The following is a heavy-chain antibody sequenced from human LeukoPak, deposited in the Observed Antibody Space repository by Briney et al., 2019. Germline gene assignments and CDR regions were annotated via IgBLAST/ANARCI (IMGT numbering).Heavy chain of an antibody. D-gene: IGHD5-24*01. V-gene: IGHV1-69*04. CDR2: IIPILDIA. CDR3: ARAGLDGDNWLDSDR. Sequence: SVKVSCKASGYTFTSYGISWVRQAPGQGLEWMGRIIPILDIANYARKFQDRVTITADKFTDTAYMELSSLRSKDTAVYYCARAGLDGDNWLDSDRWGQGTLVTVSS. J-gene: IGHJ4*02. CDR1: GYTFTSYG.